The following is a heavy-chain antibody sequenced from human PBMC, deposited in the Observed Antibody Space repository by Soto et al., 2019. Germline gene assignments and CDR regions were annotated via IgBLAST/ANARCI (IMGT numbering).Heavy chain of an antibody. CDR3: ARRGYWLDDHVWGSYRYGWGDP. J-gene: IGHJ5*02. Sequence: QVQLVQSGAEVKKPGSSVKVSCKASGGTFSSYAISWVRQAPGQGLEWMGGIIPIFGTANYAQKFQGRVTITADEATSTAYMELSSRRSEDTAVYDCARRGYWLDDHVWGSYRYGWGDPGGQGTLVTVSS. CDR1: GGTFSSYA. D-gene: IGHD3-16*02. CDR2: IIPIFGTA. V-gene: IGHV1-69*01.